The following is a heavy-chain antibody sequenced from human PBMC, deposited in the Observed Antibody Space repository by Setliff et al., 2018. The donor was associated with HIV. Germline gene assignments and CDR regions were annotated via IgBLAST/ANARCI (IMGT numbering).Heavy chain of an antibody. D-gene: IGHD3-10*01. V-gene: IGHV3-30*04. Sequence: LKISCAASGFTFSSYAMHWVRQAPGKGLEWVAVISYDGSNKYYADPVKGRFTISRDNSKNTLYLQMNSLRAEDTAVYYCARDRELNWFDPWGQGTLVTVSS. CDR2: ISYDGSNK. CDR3: ARDRELNWFDP. J-gene: IGHJ5*02. CDR1: GFTFSSYA.